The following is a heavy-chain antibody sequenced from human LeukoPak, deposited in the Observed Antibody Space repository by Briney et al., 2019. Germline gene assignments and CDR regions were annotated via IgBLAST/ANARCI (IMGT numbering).Heavy chain of an antibody. CDR2: IRSKTNTYAT. V-gene: IGHV3-73*01. J-gene: IGHJ4*02. CDR1: GFTFSGSA. Sequence: HPGGSLRLSCAASGFTFSGSAMHWVRQASWKGLEWLGRIRSKTNTYATAYAASVKGRFTISRDDSKNTAYLQMNSLKTEDAAVYYCTRGRWQQQPVFDYWGQGTLVTVSS. CDR3: TRGRWQQQPVFDY. D-gene: IGHD6-13*01.